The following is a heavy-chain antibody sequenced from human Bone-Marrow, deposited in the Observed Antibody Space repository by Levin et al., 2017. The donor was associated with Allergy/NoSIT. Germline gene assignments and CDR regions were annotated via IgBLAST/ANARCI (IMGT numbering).Heavy chain of an antibody. J-gene: IGHJ4*02. CDR3: ARNDFWSGYSTFDY. V-gene: IGHV4-39*01. Sequence: SETLSLICTVSGGSIRSSSYYWGWIRQSPEKGLEWIGHIYYTGRSDVNPSLKSRVTLSVDTSKNQFALKLTSLTVADTAVYYCARNDFWSGYSTFDYWGQGTLVTVSS. CDR2: IYYTGRS. CDR1: GGSIRSSSYY. D-gene: IGHD3-3*01.